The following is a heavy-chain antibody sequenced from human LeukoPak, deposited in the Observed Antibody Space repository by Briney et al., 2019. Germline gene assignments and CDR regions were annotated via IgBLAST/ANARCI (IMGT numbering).Heavy chain of an antibody. CDR3: AKGDDFWSGYYSFDY. J-gene: IGHJ4*02. Sequence: GGSLRLSCAASGFTFSTYAMTWVRQAPGKGLEWVPTIRGGGGSPYYADSVKGRFTISRENSKNTLYLQMNSLRAEDRAVYYCAKGDDFWSGYYSFDYWGQGTLVTVSS. V-gene: IGHV3-23*01. CDR1: GFTFSTYA. D-gene: IGHD3-3*01. CDR2: IRGGGGSP.